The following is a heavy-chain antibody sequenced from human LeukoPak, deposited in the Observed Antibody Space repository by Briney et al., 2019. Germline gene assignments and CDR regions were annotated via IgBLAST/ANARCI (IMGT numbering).Heavy chain of an antibody. V-gene: IGHV3-30*18. J-gene: IGHJ6*04. D-gene: IGHD3-10*01. CDR2: ISYDGSNK. CDR1: GFTFSSYG. CDR3: AKDRTHITMVRGVMGYYGMDV. Sequence: GGSLRLPCAASGFTFSSYGMHWVRQAPGKGLEWVAVISYDGSNKYHADSVKGRFTISRDNSKNTLYLQMNSLRAEDTAVYYCAKDRTHITMVRGVMGYYGMDVWGKGTTVTVSS.